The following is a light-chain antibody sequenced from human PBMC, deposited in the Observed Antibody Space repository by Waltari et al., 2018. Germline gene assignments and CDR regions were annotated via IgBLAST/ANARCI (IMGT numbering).Light chain of an antibody. J-gene: IGKJ2*01. CDR3: QESSRLPYT. Sequence: DIQLIQSPSSLSASVGDRVTIPCRASQSTSSYLNWYQQKPGKAPPLLVYYASSLQSGVPSRFSGSGSGTDFTLTISRLQPEDFATYYCQESSRLPYTFGQGTKVDIK. CDR2: YAS. V-gene: IGKV1-39*01. CDR1: QSTSSY.